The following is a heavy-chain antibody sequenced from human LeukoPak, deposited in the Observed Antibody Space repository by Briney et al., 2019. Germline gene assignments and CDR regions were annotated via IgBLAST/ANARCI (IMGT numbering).Heavy chain of an antibody. CDR2: FDSEDGET. CDR1: GYTLTELS. V-gene: IGHV1-24*01. CDR3: ATDPRGYSYGYGYFDY. D-gene: IGHD5-18*01. Sequence: ASVKVSCKVSGYTLTELSMHWVRQAPGKGLEWMGGFDSEDGETIYAQKFQGRVTMTEDTSTDTAYMELSSLRSEDTAVYYCATDPRGYSYGYGYFDYWGQGTLVTVSS. J-gene: IGHJ4*02.